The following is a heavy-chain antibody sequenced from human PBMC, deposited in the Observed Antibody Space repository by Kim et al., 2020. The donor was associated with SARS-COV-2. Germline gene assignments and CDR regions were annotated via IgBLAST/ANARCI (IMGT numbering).Heavy chain of an antibody. CDR3: ARHSSMTTVTFDY. CDR1: GGSIGSSSYY. J-gene: IGHJ4*02. V-gene: IGHV4-39*01. CDR2: IYYSGNT. D-gene: IGHD4-17*01. Sequence: SETLSLTCTVSGGSIGSSSYYWGWIRQPPGKGLEWIGSIYYSGNTYYNPSLKSRVTISVDTSRNQFSLKLSSVTAADTAVYHCARHSSMTTVTFDYWGQGTLVSVSS.